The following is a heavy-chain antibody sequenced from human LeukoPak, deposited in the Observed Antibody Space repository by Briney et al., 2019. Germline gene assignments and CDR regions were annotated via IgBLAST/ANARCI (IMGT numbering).Heavy chain of an antibody. CDR1: GGSISSGEYY. Sequence: TSETLSLTCTVSGGSISSGEYYWSWLRQPPGKGLEWIGYIYYSGTTYYNPSLKSRVTISVDTSKNQFSLKLSSVTAADTAVYYCARATGFAYCGGDCLHDAFDIWGQGTMVTVSS. CDR3: ARATGFAYCGGDCLHDAFDI. D-gene: IGHD2-21*02. J-gene: IGHJ3*02. V-gene: IGHV4-30-4*02. CDR2: IYYSGTT.